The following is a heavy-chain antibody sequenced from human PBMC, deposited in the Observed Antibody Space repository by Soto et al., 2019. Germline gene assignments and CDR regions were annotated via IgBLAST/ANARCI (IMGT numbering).Heavy chain of an antibody. CDR1: GSTFSTYT. CDR3: AGDPDSHYNDSHASSYP. D-gene: IGHD4-4*01. CDR2: IIPIIGII. J-gene: IGHJ5*02. V-gene: IGHV1-69*08. Sequence: QVQLVQSGAEVKKPGSSVKVSCKASGSTFSTYTITRVRHAPGQGLERMGRIIPIIGIINYAQKFQGRVTISADKFTGTAYMELTGLRSDDTAVYYCAGDPDSHYNDSHASSYPWGQGTLVTVSS.